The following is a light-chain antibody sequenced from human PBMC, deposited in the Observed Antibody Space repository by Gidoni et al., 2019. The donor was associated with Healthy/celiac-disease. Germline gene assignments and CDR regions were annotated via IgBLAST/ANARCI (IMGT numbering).Light chain of an antibody. Sequence: EIVMTQSPATLSVSPGERATLSCRASQSVSSNLAWYQQKPGQAPRLLIYGASTRATGIPARFSGSGSGTEFNITISSLQSEDFAVYYCQQYNNWPPWTFXXXTKVEIK. CDR3: QQYNNWPPWT. CDR2: GAS. V-gene: IGKV3-15*01. J-gene: IGKJ1*01. CDR1: QSVSSN.